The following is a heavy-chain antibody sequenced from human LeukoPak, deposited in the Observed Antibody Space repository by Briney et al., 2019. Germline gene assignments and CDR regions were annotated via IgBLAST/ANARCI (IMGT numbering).Heavy chain of an antibody. CDR2: INHSGST. CDR3: ARDLGLRMSSLYYYYGMDV. CDR1: GGSFSGYY. V-gene: IGHV4-34*01. J-gene: IGHJ6*02. Sequence: SETLSLTCAVYGGSFSGYYWSWIRQPPGKGLEWIGEINHSGSTNYNPSLKSRVTISVDTSKNQFSLKLSSVAAADTAVYYCARDLGLRMSSLYYYYGMDVWGQGTTVTVSS. D-gene: IGHD2-15*01.